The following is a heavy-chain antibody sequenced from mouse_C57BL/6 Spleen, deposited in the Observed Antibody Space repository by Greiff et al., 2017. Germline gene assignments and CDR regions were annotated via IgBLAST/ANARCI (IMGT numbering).Heavy chain of an antibody. CDR2: IYPGDGDT. V-gene: IGHV1-80*01. Sequence: QVQLQQSGAELVKPGASVKISCKASGYAFSSYWMNWVKQRPGKGLEWIGQIYPGDGDTNYNGKFKGKATLTADKSSSTAYMQLSSLTSEDSAVYFCAREAITTVVERSWFAYWGQGTLVTVSA. D-gene: IGHD1-1*01. CDR1: GYAFSSYW. CDR3: AREAITTVVERSWFAY. J-gene: IGHJ3*01.